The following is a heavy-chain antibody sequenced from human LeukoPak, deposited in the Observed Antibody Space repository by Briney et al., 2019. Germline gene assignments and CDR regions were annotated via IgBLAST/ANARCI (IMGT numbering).Heavy chain of an antibody. Sequence: GGSLRLSCAASGFTFSSYAMHWVRQAPGKGLEYVSAISSNGGSTYYANSVKGRFTISRDNSKNTLYLQLNSLRAEDTAVYYCAKEHCTGGSCSEQDWGQGTLVTVSS. J-gene: IGHJ4*02. V-gene: IGHV3-64*01. CDR3: AKEHCTGGSCSEQD. CDR1: GFTFSSYA. CDR2: ISSNGGST. D-gene: IGHD2-15*01.